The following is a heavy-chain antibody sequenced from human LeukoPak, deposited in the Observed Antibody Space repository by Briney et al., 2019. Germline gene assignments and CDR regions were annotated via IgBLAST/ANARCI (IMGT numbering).Heavy chain of an antibody. D-gene: IGHD6-13*01. Sequence: SETLSFTCTVSADSISPYYWHWIQQPPGKGLERIGYINYSGTTDYNPSLKSRVTISVDTSKKQLFLRLRSMTAADTAVYYRAREYSSFEYWGQGTLVTVSS. CDR3: AREYSSFEY. CDR1: ADSISPYY. V-gene: IGHV4-59*01. CDR2: INYSGTT. J-gene: IGHJ4*02.